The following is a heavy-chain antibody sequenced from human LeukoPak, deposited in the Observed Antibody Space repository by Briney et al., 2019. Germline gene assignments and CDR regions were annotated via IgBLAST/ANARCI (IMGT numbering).Heavy chain of an antibody. J-gene: IGHJ4*02. D-gene: IGHD2-2*01. CDR2: ISGSGGST. CDR3: AHGSMYQLDY. V-gene: IGHV3-23*01. Sequence: PGGSLRLSCAASGFTFSSYGMSWVRQAPGKGLEWVSAISGSGGSTYYADSVKGRFTISRDNAKNTLYLQMNSLRAEDTAVYYCAHGSMYQLDYWGQGTLVTVSS. CDR1: GFTFSSYG.